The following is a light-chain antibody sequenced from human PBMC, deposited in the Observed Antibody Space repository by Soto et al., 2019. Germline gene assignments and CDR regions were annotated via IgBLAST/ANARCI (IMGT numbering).Light chain of an antibody. CDR3: QHYYSTPLG. V-gene: IGKV4-1*01. J-gene: IGKJ4*01. CDR2: WAS. CDR1: QSVLYSSNNKNY. Sequence: DIVMTQSPDSLAVSLGERATINCKSSQSVLYSSNNKNYLAWYQQKSGQPPKLLIYWASSRESGVPDRFSGSGSGTDLTLTISRLQAEDVAVYYCQHYYSTPLGFGGGTKVEIK.